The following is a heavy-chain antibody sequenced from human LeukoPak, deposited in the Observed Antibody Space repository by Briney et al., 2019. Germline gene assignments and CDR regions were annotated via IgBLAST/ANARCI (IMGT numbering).Heavy chain of an antibody. CDR1: GYTLTELS. D-gene: IGHD2-21*02. CDR3: ATNYCGGDCPYYYYYYMDV. J-gene: IGHJ6*03. CDR2: FDPEDGET. V-gene: IGHV1-24*01. Sequence: ASVKVSCKVSGYTLTELSMHWVRQAPGKGREWMGGFDPEDGETIYAQKFQGRVTMTEDTSTDTAYMELSSLRSEDTAVYYCATNYCGGDCPYYYYYYMDVRGKGTTVTVSS.